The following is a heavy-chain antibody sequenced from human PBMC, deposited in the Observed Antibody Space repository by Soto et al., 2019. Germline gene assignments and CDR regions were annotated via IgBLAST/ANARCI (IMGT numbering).Heavy chain of an antibody. CDR2: IYYSGST. V-gene: IGHV4-30-4*01. D-gene: IGHD3-9*01. CDR3: ARGLILTGSEDHFDY. Sequence: QVQLQESGPGLVKPSQTLSLTCTVSGGSISSGDYYWSWIRQPPGKGLEWIGYIYYSGSTYYNPSLKSRLTISVDTSKNQFSLKLSSVTAADTAVYYCARGLILTGSEDHFDYWGQGTLVTVSS. CDR1: GGSISSGDYY. J-gene: IGHJ4*02.